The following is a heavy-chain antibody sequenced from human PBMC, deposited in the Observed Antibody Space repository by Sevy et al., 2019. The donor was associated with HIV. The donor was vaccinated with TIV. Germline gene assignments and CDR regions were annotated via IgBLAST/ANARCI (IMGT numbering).Heavy chain of an antibody. CDR1: GGSVTTHY. J-gene: IGHJ4*02. Sequence: SETLSLTCTVSGGSVTTHYWSWIRQSPGKGLEWTAYMSYSGSPNYNPFLKSRVAISVDTSKHQVYLRLSSVTAADTAVYYCARADPRQHYYDTSGYYNIWGQGILVTVSS. V-gene: IGHV4-59*02. CDR2: MSYSGSP. CDR3: ARADPRQHYYDTSGYYNI. D-gene: IGHD3-22*01.